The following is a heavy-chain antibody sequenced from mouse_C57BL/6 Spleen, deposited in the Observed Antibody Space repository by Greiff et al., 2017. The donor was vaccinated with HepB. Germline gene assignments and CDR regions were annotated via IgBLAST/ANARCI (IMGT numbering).Heavy chain of an antibody. CDR2: IDPSDSYT. V-gene: IGHV1-50*01. Sequence: VQLQQPGAELVKPGASVKLSCKASGYTFTSYWMQWVKQRPGQGLEWIGEIDPSDSYTNYNQKFKGKATLTVDTSSSTAYMQLSSLTSEDSAVYYCARGHWSDYWGQGTTLTVSS. J-gene: IGHJ2*01. D-gene: IGHD4-1*01. CDR1: GYTFTSYW. CDR3: ARGHWSDY.